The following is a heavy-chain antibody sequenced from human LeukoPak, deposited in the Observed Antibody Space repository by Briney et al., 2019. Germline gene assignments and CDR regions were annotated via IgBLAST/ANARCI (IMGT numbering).Heavy chain of an antibody. CDR2: IYHSGST. CDR1: GYSISSGYY. CDR3: ALMYYYDSSGYYPEYFQH. V-gene: IGHV4-38-2*01. J-gene: IGHJ1*01. D-gene: IGHD3-22*01. Sequence: SETLSLTWAVSGYSISSGYYWGWIRQPPGKGLEWIGSIYHSGSTYYNPSLKSRVTISVDTSKNQFSLKLSSVTAADTAVYYCALMYYYDSSGYYPEYFQHWGQGTLVTVSS.